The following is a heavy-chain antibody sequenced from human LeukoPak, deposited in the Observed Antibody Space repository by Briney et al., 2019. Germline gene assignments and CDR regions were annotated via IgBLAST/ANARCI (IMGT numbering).Heavy chain of an antibody. Sequence: PSGTLSLTCAVSGGSISSSNWWSWVRQPPGKGLEWIGEIYHSGSTNYNPSLKSRVTISVDTSKNQFSLKLSSVTAADTAVYYCARQASGPAVPAAIGYWGQGTLVTVPS. CDR1: GGSISSSNW. CDR3: ARQASGPAVPAAIGY. V-gene: IGHV4-4*02. J-gene: IGHJ4*02. D-gene: IGHD2-2*01. CDR2: IYHSGST.